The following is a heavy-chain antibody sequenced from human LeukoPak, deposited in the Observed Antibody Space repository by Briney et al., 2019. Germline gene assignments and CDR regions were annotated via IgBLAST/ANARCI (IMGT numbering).Heavy chain of an antibody. V-gene: IGHV1-18*01. Sequence: ASVKVSCKASGYTFTGYGISWVRQAPGQGLEWMGWISAYNGNTNYAQKLQGRVTMTTDTSTSTAYMELRSLRSDDTAVYYCARDLAAAAGIGMGNYYYGMDVWGQGTTVTVSS. CDR1: GYTFTGYG. D-gene: IGHD6-13*01. J-gene: IGHJ6*02. CDR3: ARDLAAAAGIGMGNYYYGMDV. CDR2: ISAYNGNT.